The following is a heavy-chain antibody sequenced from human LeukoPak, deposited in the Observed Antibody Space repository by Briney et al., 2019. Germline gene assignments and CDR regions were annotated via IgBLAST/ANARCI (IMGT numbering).Heavy chain of an antibody. CDR2: IYYSGST. J-gene: IGHJ4*02. V-gene: IGHV4-30-4*08. D-gene: IGHD6-13*01. CDR3: ARVSDLGGAAAGYYFDY. Sequence: PSQTLSLTCTVSGGSISSGDYYWSWIRQPPGKGLEWIGYIYYSGSTYYNPSLKSRVTISVDTSKNQFSLKLSSVTAADTAVYYCARVSDLGGAAAGYYFDYWGQGTLVTVSS. CDR1: GGSISSGDYY.